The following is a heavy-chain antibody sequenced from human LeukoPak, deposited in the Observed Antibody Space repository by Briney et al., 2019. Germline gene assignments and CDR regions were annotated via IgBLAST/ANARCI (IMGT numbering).Heavy chain of an antibody. CDR1: GYSISRGYH. CDR2: MYHSGST. D-gene: IGHD6-6*01. Sequence: SETLSPTCAVSGYSISRGYHWGWIRQSPGKGLEWIGFMYHSGSTYYDPSLKSRVTISVDTSKNQFSLKLSSVTAADTAVYYCARRIVSSSSGFDYWGQGTLVTVSS. V-gene: IGHV4-38-2*01. CDR3: ARRIVSSSSGFDY. J-gene: IGHJ4*02.